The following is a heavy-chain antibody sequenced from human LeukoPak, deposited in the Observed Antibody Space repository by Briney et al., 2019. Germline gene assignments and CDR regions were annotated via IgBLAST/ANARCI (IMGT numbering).Heavy chain of an antibody. CDR2: IWFDGSVK. CDR1: GFTFNTYG. J-gene: IGHJ4*02. CDR3: AKDAGVQFLEPAF. V-gene: IGHV3-33*06. D-gene: IGHD3-3*01. Sequence: PGGSLRLSCAASGFTFNTYGMHWVRQAPGQGQEWVAAIWFDGSVKHYSDAVKGRFTISRDNSLNTLYLQMNSLRVEDTAIYYCAKDAGVQFLEPAFWGQGTLVTVSS.